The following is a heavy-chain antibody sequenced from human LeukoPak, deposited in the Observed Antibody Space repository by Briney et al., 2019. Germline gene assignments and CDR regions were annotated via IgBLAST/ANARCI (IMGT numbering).Heavy chain of an antibody. CDR2: IYAGGTT. D-gene: IGHD3-22*01. CDR3: ARGRSRSSSGWYFDY. V-gene: IGHV3-53*01. CDR1: GFSVSGSF. Sequence: PGGSQRLSCTASGFSVSGSFMTWVRQAPGKGLEWISFIYAGGTTSYADSVKGRFTLSRNNSKNTIYLQLNSLRVEDTAVYYCARGRSRSSSGWYFDYWGQGTLVTVSS. J-gene: IGHJ4*02.